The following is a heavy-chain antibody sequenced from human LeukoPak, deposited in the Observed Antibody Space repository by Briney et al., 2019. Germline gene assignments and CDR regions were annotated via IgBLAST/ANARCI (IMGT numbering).Heavy chain of an antibody. D-gene: IGHD2-2*01. CDR3: ARLVAYQLPFAY. CDR2: IYSSGST. V-gene: IGHV4-31*03. CDR1: GGSISSGGYY. J-gene: IGHJ4*02. Sequence: SETLSLTCTVSGGSISSGGYYWSWIRQHPGKGLEWIGYIYSSGSTYYNPSLKSRVTISMDTSQNQFSLKLSSVTAADTAVYYCARLVAYQLPFAYWGQGTLVTVSS.